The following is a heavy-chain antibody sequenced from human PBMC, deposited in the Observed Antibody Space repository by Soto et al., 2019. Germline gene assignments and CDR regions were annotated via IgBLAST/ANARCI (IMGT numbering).Heavy chain of an antibody. CDR2: IKQDGSEK. CDR1: GFTFSSYW. CDR3: ARGGTAMAKKTDY. J-gene: IGHJ4*02. Sequence: GGSLRLSCAASGFTFSSYWMSWVRQAPGKGLEWVANIKQDGSEKYYVDSVKGRFTISRDNAKNSLYLQMNSLRDEDTAVYYCARGGTAMAKKTDYWGQGTLVTVSS. V-gene: IGHV3-7*01. D-gene: IGHD5-18*01.